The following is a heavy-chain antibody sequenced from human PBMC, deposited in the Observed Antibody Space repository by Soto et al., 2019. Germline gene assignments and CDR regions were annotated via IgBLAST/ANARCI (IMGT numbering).Heavy chain of an antibody. CDR3: ATSPCVPSCYGNFDY. V-gene: IGHV1-24*01. CDR2: FDPEDGET. D-gene: IGHD2-2*01. J-gene: IGHJ4*02. CDR1: GYTLTELS. Sequence: ASVKVSCKVSGYTLTELSMHWVRQAPRKGLEWMGGFDPEDGETIYAQKFQGRVTMTEDTSTDTAYMELSSLRSEDTAVYYCATSPCVPSCYGNFDYWGQGTLVTVSS.